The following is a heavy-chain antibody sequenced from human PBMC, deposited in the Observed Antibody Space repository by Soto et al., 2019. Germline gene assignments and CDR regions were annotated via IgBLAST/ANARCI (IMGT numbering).Heavy chain of an antibody. CDR3: AKDRGIIVKAGDAFDV. J-gene: IGHJ3*01. CDR2: ISDSGDRT. D-gene: IGHD3-16*02. Sequence: GSLRLSCEASGFTVSMSAMNWVRQAPGKGLEWVSYISDSGDRTYYADSVKGRFTISRDRSKNTVSLQMNSLRAEDTAVYYCAKDRGIIVKAGDAFDVWGQGTMVTVSS. V-gene: IGHV3-23*01. CDR1: GFTVSMSA.